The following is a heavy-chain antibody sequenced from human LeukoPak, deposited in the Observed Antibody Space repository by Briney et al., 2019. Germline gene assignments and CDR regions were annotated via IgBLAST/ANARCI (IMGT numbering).Heavy chain of an antibody. CDR2: ISAYNGNT. V-gene: IGHV1-18*01. J-gene: IGHJ5*02. CDR1: GYTFTSYG. CDR3: ARRRFGELYSWFDP. Sequence: ASVTVSCKASGYTFTSYGISWVRQAPGQGLEWMGWISAYNGNTNYAQKLQGRVTMTTDTSTSTAYMELRSLRSDDTAVYYCARRRFGELYSWFDPWGQGTLVTVSS. D-gene: IGHD3-10*01.